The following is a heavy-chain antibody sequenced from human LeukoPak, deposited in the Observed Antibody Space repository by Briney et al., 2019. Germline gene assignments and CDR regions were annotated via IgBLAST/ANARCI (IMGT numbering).Heavy chain of an antibody. J-gene: IGHJ6*02. CDR3: TTVGSGSSGWYFYYYYGMDV. CDR2: IKSKTDGGTT. CDR1: GFTFSNAW. V-gene: IGHV3-15*01. D-gene: IGHD6-19*01. Sequence: PGGSLRLSCAASGFTFSNAWMSWVRQAPGKGLEWVGRIKSKTDGGTTDYAAPVKGRFTISRDDSKNTLYLQMNSLKTEDTAVYYCTTVGSGSSGWYFYYYYGMDVWGQGTTVTVSS.